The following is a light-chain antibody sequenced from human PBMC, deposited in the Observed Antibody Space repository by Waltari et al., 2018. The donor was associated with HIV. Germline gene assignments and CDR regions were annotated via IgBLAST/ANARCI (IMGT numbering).Light chain of an antibody. J-gene: IGKJ5*01. Sequence: EIVLTQSPVTLSLSPGEKATLSCRASQSVNLNYLAWYQHKPGQAPRLLIYGASSRATGIPDRFSGSGSGTDFTLTISRLEPEDSAVYYCQQYGGSPITFGQGTRLRLN. CDR2: GAS. CDR1: QSVNLNY. CDR3: QQYGGSPIT. V-gene: IGKV3-20*01.